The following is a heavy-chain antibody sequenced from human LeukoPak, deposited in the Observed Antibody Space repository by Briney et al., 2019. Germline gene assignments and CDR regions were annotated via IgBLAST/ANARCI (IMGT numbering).Heavy chain of an antibody. V-gene: IGHV4-59*01. CDR1: GGSISSYY. CDR2: IYYSGST. CDR3: ARFLATIREDFFDY. Sequence: SETLSLTCTVSGGSISSYYWIWIRQPPGKGLEWIGYIYYSGSTNYNPSLKSRVTISVDTSKNQFSLKLSSVTAADTAVYYCARFLATIREDFFDYWGQGTLVTVSS. J-gene: IGHJ4*02. D-gene: IGHD5-24*01.